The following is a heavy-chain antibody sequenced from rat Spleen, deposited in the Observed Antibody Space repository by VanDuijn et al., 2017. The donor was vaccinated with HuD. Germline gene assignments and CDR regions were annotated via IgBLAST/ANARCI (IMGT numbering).Heavy chain of an antibody. CDR2: ISYSGSS. Sequence: EVQLQESGPGPVKVSESLSLTCSVTGHSITSSYRWNWIRKFPGNKMEWVGYISYSGSSGYNPSLKSRISITRDTSKNQFFLQLNSVTTEDTATYYCARYRDSFGHVGIFDYWGQGVMVTVSS. J-gene: IGHJ2*01. D-gene: IGHD1-11*01. V-gene: IGHV3-1*01. CDR1: GHSITSSY. CDR3: ARYRDSFGHVGIFDY.